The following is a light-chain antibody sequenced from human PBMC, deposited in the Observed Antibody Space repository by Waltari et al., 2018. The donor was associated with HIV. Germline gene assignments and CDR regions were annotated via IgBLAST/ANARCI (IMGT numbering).Light chain of an antibody. CDR3: QSYDSSSNWV. V-gene: IGLV1-40*01. CDR2: GNS. J-gene: IGLJ3*02. CDR1: SSNIRAGYD. Sequence: QSVLTQPPSVSGAPGQRVTLSCTGTSSNIRAGYDVHWYQQLPGTAPKLLIYGNSNRPSGVPDRFSGSKSGTSASLAITGLQAEDEADYYCQSYDSSSNWVFGGGTKLTVL.